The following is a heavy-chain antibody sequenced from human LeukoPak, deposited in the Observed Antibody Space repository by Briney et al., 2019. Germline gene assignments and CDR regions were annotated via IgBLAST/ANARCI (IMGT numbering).Heavy chain of an antibody. Sequence: PSETLSLTCGVSGFSISSGYYWGWIRPPPGKGLEWIGSIYHSGNTFYNPSLKSRVTISVDTSKNQFSLKLKLVTAADTAMYYCARDLWFGESRGGYWGQGTLVTVSS. CDR1: GFSISSGYY. CDR2: IYHSGNT. J-gene: IGHJ4*02. V-gene: IGHV4-38-2*02. CDR3: ARDLWFGESRGGY. D-gene: IGHD3-10*01.